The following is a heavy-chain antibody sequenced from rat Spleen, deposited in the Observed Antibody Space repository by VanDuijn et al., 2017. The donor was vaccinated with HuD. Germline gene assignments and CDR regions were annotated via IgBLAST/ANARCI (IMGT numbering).Heavy chain of an antibody. J-gene: IGHJ4*01. Sequence: VQLKESGPGLVQPSQTLSLTCTVSGFSLTSYHVHWVRQPPGKGLEWMGVMWSDGDTSYNSALKSRLSISRDTSKSQVLLKMSSLQTEDTATYYCARSMMVVIRGVMDAWGQGASVTVSS. CDR3: ARSMMVVIRGVMDA. V-gene: IGHV2-32*01. CDR1: GFSLTSYH. CDR2: MWSDGDT. D-gene: IGHD1-12*02.